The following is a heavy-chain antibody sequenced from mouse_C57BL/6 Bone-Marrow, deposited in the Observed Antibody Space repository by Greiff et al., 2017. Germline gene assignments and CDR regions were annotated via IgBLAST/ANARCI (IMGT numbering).Heavy chain of an antibody. Sequence: VQLKESGPVLVKPGASVTMSCKASGYTFTDYYMNWVKQSHGKSLEWIGVINPYNGGTSYNQKFKGKATLTVDKSSSTAYMELNSLTSEDSAVYYCARDLDYAMDYWGQGTSVTVSS. CDR2: INPYNGGT. CDR3: ARDLDYAMDY. CDR1: GYTFTDYY. V-gene: IGHV1-19*01. J-gene: IGHJ4*01.